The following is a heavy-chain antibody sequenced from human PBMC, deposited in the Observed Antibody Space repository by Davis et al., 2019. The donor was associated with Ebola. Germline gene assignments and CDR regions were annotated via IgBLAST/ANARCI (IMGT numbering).Heavy chain of an antibody. D-gene: IGHD2-2*02. CDR2: ISGSGGST. J-gene: IGHJ4*02. Sequence: PGGSLRLSCAASGFTFSSYAMSWVRQAPGKGLEWVSAISGSGGSTYYADSVKGRFTISRDNSKNTLYLQMNSLRAEDTALYYCAKGTVVVPAAISDCWGQGTLVTVSS. CDR3: AKGTVVVPAAISDC. CDR1: GFTFSSYA. V-gene: IGHV3-23*01.